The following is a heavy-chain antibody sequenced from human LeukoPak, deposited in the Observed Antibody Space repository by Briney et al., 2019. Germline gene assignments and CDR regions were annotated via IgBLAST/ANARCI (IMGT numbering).Heavy chain of an antibody. V-gene: IGHV3-30-3*01. Sequence: GGSLRLSCAASGFDFGTYAIHWVRQAPGKGLQWLAVISYEGSIKDYADSVKGRFTVSRDNAKSSLYLQMNNLRAEDTALYYCATYGSGSGTFFDSWGQGTLVTVSS. D-gene: IGHD3-10*01. J-gene: IGHJ4*01. CDR3: ATYGSGSGTFFDS. CDR2: ISYEGSIK. CDR1: GFDFGTYA.